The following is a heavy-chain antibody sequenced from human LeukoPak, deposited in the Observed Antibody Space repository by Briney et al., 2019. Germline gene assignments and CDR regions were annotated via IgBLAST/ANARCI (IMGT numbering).Heavy chain of an antibody. CDR1: GYTFTMYY. CDR3: ARDNDFDY. V-gene: IGHV1-46*01. CDR2: IYPGGGST. J-gene: IGHJ4*02. Sequence: GASVTVSFTASGYTFTMYYIHWGRQAPGQGLEWMGIIYPGGGSTSYSQKFLGRVTMTRDMSTSTVYMELSSLRSEDTAVYYCARDNDFDYWGQGTLVTVSS. D-gene: IGHD2-8*01.